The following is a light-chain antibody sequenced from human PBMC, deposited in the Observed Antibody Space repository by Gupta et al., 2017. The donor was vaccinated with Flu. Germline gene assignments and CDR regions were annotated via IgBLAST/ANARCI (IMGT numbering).Light chain of an antibody. J-gene: IGLJ2*01. Sequence: SYVLTQPPSVSVAPGQTARISCEGDKIRTKSVHWHQQRPGQAPVLVVYDDSDRPSGIPERFSGSNSGDTATLTISRVEAGDEADYYCQVWDTSSNHGVFGGGTKLTVL. CDR2: DDS. CDR3: QVWDTSSNHGV. CDR1: KIRTKS. V-gene: IGLV3-21*02.